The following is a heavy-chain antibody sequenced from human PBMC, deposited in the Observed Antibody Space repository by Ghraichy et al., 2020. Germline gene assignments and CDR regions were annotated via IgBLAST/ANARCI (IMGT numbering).Heavy chain of an antibody. CDR1: GGSISSGSYY. J-gene: IGHJ2*01. CDR2: IYTSGST. V-gene: IGHV4-61*02. Sequence: SETLSLTCTVSGGSISSGSYYWSWIRQPAGKGLEWIGRIYTSGSTNYNPSLKSRVTISVDTSKNQFSLKLSSVTAADTAVYYCARDSVRGYYYDSSGYTRYFDLWGRGTLVTVSS. D-gene: IGHD3-22*01. CDR3: ARDSVRGYYYDSSGYTRYFDL.